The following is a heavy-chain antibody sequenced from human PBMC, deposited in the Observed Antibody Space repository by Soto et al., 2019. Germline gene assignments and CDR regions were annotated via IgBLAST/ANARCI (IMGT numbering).Heavy chain of an antibody. CDR2: INQSGST. V-gene: IGHV4-34*01. J-gene: IGHJ4*02. D-gene: IGHD6-13*01. CDR1: GGSFSGYY. CDR3: ARTYSSSWSPFDY. Sequence: QVQLQQWGAGLLKPSETLSLTCAVYGGSFSGYYWSWIRQPPGKGLEWIGEINQSGSTNYNPSLKSRVTIAVDTYKNQFSLKLSSVTAADTAVYSCARTYSSSWSPFDYWGQGTLVTVSS.